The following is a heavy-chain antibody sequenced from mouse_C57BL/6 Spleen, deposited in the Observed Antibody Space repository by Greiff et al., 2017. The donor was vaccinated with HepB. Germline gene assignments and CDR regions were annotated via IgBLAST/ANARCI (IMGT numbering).Heavy chain of an antibody. CDR3: ARGGRDYAMDY. J-gene: IGHJ4*01. CDR1: GYTFTSYW. CDR2: IDPSDSYT. V-gene: IGHV1-50*01. Sequence: VQLQQPGAELVKPGASVKLSCKASGYTFTSYWMQWVKQRPGQGLEWIGEIDPSDSYTNYNQKFKGKATLTVDTSSSTAYMQLSSLTSEDSAVYYCARGGRDYAMDYWGQGTSVTVSS. D-gene: IGHD3-3*01.